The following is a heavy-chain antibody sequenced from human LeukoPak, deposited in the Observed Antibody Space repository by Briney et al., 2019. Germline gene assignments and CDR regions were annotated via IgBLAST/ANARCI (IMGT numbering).Heavy chain of an antibody. J-gene: IGHJ4*02. CDR3: ARTAARRFDY. CDR2: INPTGGST. V-gene: IGHV1-46*01. Sequence: ASVTVSCEASGYTFPSYFMHWVRQAPGQGLEWMGIINPTGGSTTYAQKFQGRVTMTRDTSTSTVYMELSSLRSDDTAVYYCARTAARRFDYWGQGTLVTVSS. CDR1: GYTFPSYF. D-gene: IGHD6-6*01.